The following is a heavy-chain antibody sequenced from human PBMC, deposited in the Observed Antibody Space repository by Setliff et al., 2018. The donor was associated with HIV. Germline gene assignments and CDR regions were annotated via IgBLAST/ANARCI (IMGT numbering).Heavy chain of an antibody. CDR2: INPSGGST. Sequence: GASVKVSCKASGYTFTSYYMHWVRQAPGQGLEWMGIINPSGGSTSYAQKFQGRVTMTRDTSTSTVYMELSSLRSDDTAVYYCARDYYDSSGYIFFPGLPDYWGQGTMVTVSS. D-gene: IGHD3-22*01. V-gene: IGHV1-46*01. CDR1: GYTFTSYY. CDR3: ARDYYDSSGYIFFPGLPDY. J-gene: IGHJ4*03.